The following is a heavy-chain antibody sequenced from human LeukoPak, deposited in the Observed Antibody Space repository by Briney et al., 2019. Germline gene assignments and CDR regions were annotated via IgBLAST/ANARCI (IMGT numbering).Heavy chain of an antibody. V-gene: IGHV4-4*02. CDR2: IYHSGST. D-gene: IGHD3-10*01. CDR1: GGSISSSNW. J-gene: IGHJ4*02. Sequence: SETLSLTCAVSGGSISSSNWWSWVRQPPGKGLEWIGEIYHSGSTNYNPSLKSRVTMSVDTSKNQFSLKLSSVTAADTAVYYCARDPGYGSGDYWGQGTLATVSS. CDR3: ARDPGYGSGDY.